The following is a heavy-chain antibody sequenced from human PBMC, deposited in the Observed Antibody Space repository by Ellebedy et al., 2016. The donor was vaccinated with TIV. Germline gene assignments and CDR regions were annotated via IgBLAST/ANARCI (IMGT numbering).Heavy chain of an antibody. J-gene: IGHJ3*02. CDR1: GFGFWGYA. CDR2: ISASGGST. Sequence: GESLKISXAASGFGFWGYAMRWVRQAPGKGLEWVSDISASGGSTYYAKSVRGRLTISRDNSKNTLYLQMHSLRAEDTAVYYCARWSDDAFDIWGQGTMVIVSS. CDR3: ARWSDDAFDI. V-gene: IGHV3-23*01.